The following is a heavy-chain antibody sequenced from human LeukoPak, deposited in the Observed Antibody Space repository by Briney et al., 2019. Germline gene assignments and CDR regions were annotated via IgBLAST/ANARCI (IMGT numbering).Heavy chain of an antibody. CDR2: IYPGDSDT. CDR3: ARQRFTMRAYAGNWFDP. V-gene: IGHV5-51*01. J-gene: IGHJ5*02. D-gene: IGHD3-10*01. CDR1: GYSFTTYW. Sequence: GESLKISCKGSGYSFTTYWIGWVRQMPGKGLEWMGIIYPGDSDTRYSPSFQGRVTISADKSISTAYLQWSSLKASDTAMYYCARQRFTMRAYAGNWFDPWGQGTLVTVSS.